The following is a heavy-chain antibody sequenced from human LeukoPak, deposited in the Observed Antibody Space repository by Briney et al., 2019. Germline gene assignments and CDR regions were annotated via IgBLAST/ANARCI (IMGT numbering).Heavy chain of an antibody. V-gene: IGHV5-51*01. CDR1: GYSLTSYW. J-gene: IGHJ4*02. CDR2: IYPGDSDT. Sequence: GESLKISCKGSGYSLTSYWIGWVRQMPGKGLEWMGIIYPGDSDTRYSPSFQGQVTISADKSISTAYLQWSSLKASDTAMYYCARQAQSSRPRFGELLFWGQGTLVTVSS. D-gene: IGHD3-10*01. CDR3: ARQAQSSRPRFGELLF.